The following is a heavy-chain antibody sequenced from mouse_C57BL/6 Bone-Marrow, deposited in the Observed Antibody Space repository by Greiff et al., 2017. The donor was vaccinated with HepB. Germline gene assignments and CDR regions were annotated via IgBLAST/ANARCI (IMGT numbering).Heavy chain of an antibody. Sequence: QVQLQQPGAELVKPGASVKLSCKASGYTLTSYWMHWVKQRPGQGLEWIGMIHPNSGSTNYNEKFKSKATLTVDKSSSTAYMQLSSLTSEDSAVYYCARENWDVRFAYWGQGTLVTVSA. J-gene: IGHJ3*01. CDR1: GYTLTSYW. CDR3: ARENWDVRFAY. CDR2: IHPNSGST. D-gene: IGHD4-1*01. V-gene: IGHV1-64*01.